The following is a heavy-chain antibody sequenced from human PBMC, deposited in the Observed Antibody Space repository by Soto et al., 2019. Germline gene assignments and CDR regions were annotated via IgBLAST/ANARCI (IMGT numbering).Heavy chain of an antibody. D-gene: IGHD4-4*01. Sequence: ASVKVSCKASEYTFTSYAMHWVRQAPGQRLEWMGRINAGNGNTKYSQKFQGRVTITRDTSASTAYMELSSLRSEDTAVYYCARELQGLYYFDYWGLGTLVTVSS. CDR1: EYTFTSYA. J-gene: IGHJ4*02. V-gene: IGHV1-3*01. CDR3: ARELQGLYYFDY. CDR2: INAGNGNT.